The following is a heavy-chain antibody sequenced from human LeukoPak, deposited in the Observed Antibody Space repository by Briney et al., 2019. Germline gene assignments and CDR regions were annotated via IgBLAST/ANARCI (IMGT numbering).Heavy chain of an antibody. CDR2: ISSSGSTI. Sequence: GGSLRLSCAASGFTFGSYAMSWVRQAPGKGLEWVSYISSSGSTIYYADSVKGRFTISRDNAKNSLYLQMNSLRAEDTAVYYCARAPPSSVSYYYYMDVWGKGTTVTVSS. CDR3: ARAPPSSVSYYYYMDV. D-gene: IGHD5/OR15-5a*01. J-gene: IGHJ6*03. CDR1: GFTFGSYA. V-gene: IGHV3-48*03.